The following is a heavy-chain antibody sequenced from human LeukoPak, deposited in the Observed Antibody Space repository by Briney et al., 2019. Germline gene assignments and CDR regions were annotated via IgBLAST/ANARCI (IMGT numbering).Heavy chain of an antibody. J-gene: IGHJ4*02. V-gene: IGHV3-30*04. CDR1: GFTFSSYA. CDR2: ISYDGSNK. D-gene: IGHD3-3*01. CDR3: ARNSIFDFWSGYYPY. Sequence: GGSLRLSCAASGFTFSSYAMHWVRQAPGKGLEWVAVISYDGSNKYCADSVKGRFTISRDNSKNTLYLQMNSLRAEDTAVYYCARNSIFDFWSGYYPYWGQGTLVTVSS.